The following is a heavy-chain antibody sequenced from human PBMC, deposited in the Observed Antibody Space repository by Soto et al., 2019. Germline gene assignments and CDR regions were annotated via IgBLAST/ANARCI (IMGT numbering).Heavy chain of an antibody. J-gene: IGHJ4*02. D-gene: IGHD5-12*01. V-gene: IGHV4-30-2*01. Sequence: QLQLQESGSGLVKPSQTLSLTCAVSGGSISSGGYSWSWIRQPPGKGLEWIGYIYHSGSTYYNPSLKSRVTIAVDRAKNQCSRKLSSVTAADTAVYYCAAGGGLPRYYWGQGTLVTVSS. CDR3: AAGGGLPRYY. CDR1: GGSISSGGYS. CDR2: IYHSGST.